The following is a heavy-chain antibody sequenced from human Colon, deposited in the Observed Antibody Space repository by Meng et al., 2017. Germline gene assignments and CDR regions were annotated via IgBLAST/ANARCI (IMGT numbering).Heavy chain of an antibody. CDR1: GFTFSNYW. J-gene: IGHJ4*02. CDR3: AKDLYYGSKDY. Sequence: DVQRGGSGGGLVQPGWSLRLSCAASGFTFSNYWMHWVRQAPGKGPVWVSNINTDGSSTHYAASVRGRFTISRDNAKNTLYLQMNSLRAEDTAVYYCAKDLYYGSKDYWGQGTLVTVSS. CDR2: INTDGSST. V-gene: IGHV3-74*01. D-gene: IGHD3-10*01.